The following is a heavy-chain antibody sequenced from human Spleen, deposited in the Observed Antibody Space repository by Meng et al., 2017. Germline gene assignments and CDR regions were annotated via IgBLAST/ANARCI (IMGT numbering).Heavy chain of an antibody. J-gene: IGHJ4*02. CDR3: ATGGAYYFDY. V-gene: IGHV3-74*01. Sequence: EVRLAESGGGFVQRGGSLRLSCAAPGFSFSSYWMHWVGQAPGRGLVWVSRINGDGSTTTYADSVKGRFTMSRDNSKNTFYLQMNSLRSDDTAVYYCATGGAYYFDYWGQGALVTVSS. CDR2: INGDGSTT. D-gene: IGHD4-17*01. CDR1: GFSFSSYW.